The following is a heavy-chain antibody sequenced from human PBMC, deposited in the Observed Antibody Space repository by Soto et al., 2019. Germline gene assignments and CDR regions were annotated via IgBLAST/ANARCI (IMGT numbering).Heavy chain of an antibody. D-gene: IGHD4-17*01. J-gene: IGHJ1*01. V-gene: IGHV3-15*07. Sequence: GLSNRVPCAAADCNCDNAWRNRVRKTTGGGLEWVGRIRSQSDGGSGDYAAPVKGRFVGSRDDSKNMVYLQMNSLKIEDTAVYYCTADSRTTVPEVRFEFWGHGTLVTVSS. CDR2: IRSQSDGGSG. CDR1: DCNCDNAW. CDR3: TADSRTTVPEVRFEF.